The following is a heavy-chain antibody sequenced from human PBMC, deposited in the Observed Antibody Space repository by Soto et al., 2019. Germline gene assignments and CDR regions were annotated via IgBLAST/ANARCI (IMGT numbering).Heavy chain of an antibody. D-gene: IGHD4-17*01. CDR2: INHSGST. CDR1: GGSFSGYY. J-gene: IGHJ5*02. Sequence: PSETLSLTCAVYGGSFSGYYWSWIRQPPGKGLEWIGEINHSGSTNYNPSLKSRVTISVDTSKNQFSLKLSSVTAADTAVYYCARGCPTYLTVRGVWFDPWGQGTLVTVSS. CDR3: ARGCPTYLTVRGVWFDP. V-gene: IGHV4-34*01.